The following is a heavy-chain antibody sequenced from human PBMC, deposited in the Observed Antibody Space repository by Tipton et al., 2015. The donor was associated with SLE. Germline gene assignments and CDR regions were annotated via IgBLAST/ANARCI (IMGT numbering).Heavy chain of an antibody. Sequence: SLRLSCAASGFTFSSYWMSWVRQAPGKGLEWVANIKEDGSEKYYVDSVKGRFTISRDNAKDSLYLQMNSLRAEDTAVYYCANTHREYDPATYFYYWGQGTLVAVSS. V-gene: IGHV3-7*01. CDR2: IKEDGSEK. CDR1: GFTFSSYW. J-gene: IGHJ4*02. CDR3: ANTHREYDPATYFYY. D-gene: IGHD5-24*01.